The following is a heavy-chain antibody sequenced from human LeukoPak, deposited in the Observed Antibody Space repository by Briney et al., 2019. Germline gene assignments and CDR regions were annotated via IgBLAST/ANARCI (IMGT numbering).Heavy chain of an antibody. D-gene: IGHD4/OR15-4a*01. CDR1: GFTFSSYA. V-gene: IGHV3-30-3*01. J-gene: IGHJ4*02. CDR3: AREAEANDY. Sequence: GGSLRLSYAASGFTFSSYAMHWVRQAPGKGLEWVAVISYDGSNKYYADSVKGRFTISRDNSKNTLYLQMNSLKTEDTAVYYCAREAEANDYWGQGTLVTVSS. CDR2: ISYDGSNK.